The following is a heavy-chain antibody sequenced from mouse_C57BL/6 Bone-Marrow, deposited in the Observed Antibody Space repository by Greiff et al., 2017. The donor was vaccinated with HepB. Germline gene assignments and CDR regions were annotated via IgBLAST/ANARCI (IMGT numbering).Heavy chain of an antibody. J-gene: IGHJ4*01. CDR2: ISGGGGNT. Sequence: EVQVVESGGGLVKPGGSLKLSCAASGFTFSSYTMSWVRQTPEKRLEWVATISGGGGNTYYQDSVKGRFTISRDNAKNTLYLQMVSLRSEDTALYYCAPIDYWGQGTSVTVSS. CDR3: APIDY. V-gene: IGHV5-9*01. CDR1: GFTFSSYT.